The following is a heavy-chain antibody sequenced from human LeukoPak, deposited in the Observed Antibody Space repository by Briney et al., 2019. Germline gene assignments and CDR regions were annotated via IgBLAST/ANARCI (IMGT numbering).Heavy chain of an antibody. CDR2: INDSGAT. V-gene: IGHV4-34*01. D-gene: IGHD3-10*01. J-gene: IGHJ4*02. CDR3: ARGRGVQSDYFDY. CDR1: GGSFSGYY. Sequence: SETLSLTCGVYGGSFSGYYWTWIRQAPGKGLEWIGEINDSGATNYNPSLKGRVTISVDTSKNQFSLKLSSLTAADTAVYYCARGRGVQSDYFDYWGQGTLVTVSS.